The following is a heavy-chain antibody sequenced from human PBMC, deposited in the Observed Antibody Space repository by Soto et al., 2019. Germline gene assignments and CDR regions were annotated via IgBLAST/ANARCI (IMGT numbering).Heavy chain of an antibody. V-gene: IGHV4-39*01. CDR3: ARRRGFGTDY. CDR2: ISGST. Sequence: PSETLSLTCTVSGGSISSYYWGWIRQPPGKGLEWIGSISGSTYYNPSLKSRVTISVDTSKNQFSLKLSSVTAADTAVYYCARRRGFGTDYWGQGTLVTVSS. J-gene: IGHJ4*02. CDR1: GGSISSYY. D-gene: IGHD3-16*01.